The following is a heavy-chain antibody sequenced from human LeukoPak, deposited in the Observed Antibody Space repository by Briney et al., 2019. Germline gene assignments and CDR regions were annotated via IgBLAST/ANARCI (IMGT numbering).Heavy chain of an antibody. Sequence: GGSLRLSCAASGFTFSSYGMSWVRQAPGKGLEWVSAISGSGGSTYYADSVKGRFTISRDNSKNTLYLQMNSLRAEDTAVYYCAKDMVRGGPSNYYYYYYMDVWGKGTTVTISS. CDR2: ISGSGGST. CDR3: AKDMVRGGPSNYYYYYYMDV. CDR1: GFTFSSYG. J-gene: IGHJ6*03. D-gene: IGHD3-10*01. V-gene: IGHV3-23*01.